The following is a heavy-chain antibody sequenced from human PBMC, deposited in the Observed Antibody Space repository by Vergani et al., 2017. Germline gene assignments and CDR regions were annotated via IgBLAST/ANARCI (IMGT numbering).Heavy chain of an antibody. CDR3: AKGSSSSVFHYSSVFDY. V-gene: IGHV3-23*01. CDR1: GFTFSSYA. D-gene: IGHD6-6*01. Sequence: EVQLLESGGGLVKPGGSLRLSCAASGFTFSSYAMSWVRQAPGKGLEGVSAISGSGGSTYYAASVKGRFTISRDNSKNTLYLQMNSLRAEDTAVYYCAKGSSSSVFHYSSVFDYWGQGTLVTVSA. CDR2: ISGSGGST. J-gene: IGHJ4*02.